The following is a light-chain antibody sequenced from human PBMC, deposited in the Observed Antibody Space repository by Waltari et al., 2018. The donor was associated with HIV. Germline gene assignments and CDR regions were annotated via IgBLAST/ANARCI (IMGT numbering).Light chain of an antibody. J-gene: IGKJ4*01. CDR3: QQYYTIEST. Sequence: DVVMTQSSDSLPVSLGGRDTMNCCSSRTVYFNSNNQNYLAWYHQKPGQSPKVLIYWASTRASGVPGRFSGSGSGTDFNLTISSLQADDVAVYYCQQYYTIESTFGGGTKVEIK. CDR2: WAS. CDR1: RTVYFNSNNQNY. V-gene: IGKV4-1*01.